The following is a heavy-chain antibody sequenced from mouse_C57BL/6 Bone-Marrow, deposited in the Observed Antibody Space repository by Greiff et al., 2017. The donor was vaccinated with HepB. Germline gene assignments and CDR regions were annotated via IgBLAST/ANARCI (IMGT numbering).Heavy chain of an antibody. D-gene: IGHD2-4*01. J-gene: IGHJ4*01. CDR2: INPNYGTT. V-gene: IGHV1-39*01. Sequence: EVKLQESGPELVKPGASVKISCKASGYSFTDYNMNWVKQSNGKSLEWIGVINPNYGTTSYNQKFKGKATLTVDQSSSTAYMQLNSLTSEDSAVYYCARREYYDYDYYAMDYWGQGTSVTVSS. CDR3: ARREYYDYDYYAMDY. CDR1: GYSFTDYN.